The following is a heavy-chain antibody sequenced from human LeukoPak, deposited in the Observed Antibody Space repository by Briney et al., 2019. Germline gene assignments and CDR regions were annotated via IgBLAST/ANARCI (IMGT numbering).Heavy chain of an antibody. J-gene: IGHJ3*02. Sequence: SETLSLTCTVSGDSITSGSYYWSWIRQPPGKGLEWIGSIYYSGTTHYSPSLESRVTISVDTSKNQFSLKLSSVTAADTAVYYCACLTTADAFDIWGQGTMVTVSS. CDR2: IYYSGTT. V-gene: IGHV4-39*07. CDR3: ACLTTADAFDI. D-gene: IGHD3-22*01. CDR1: GDSITSGSYY.